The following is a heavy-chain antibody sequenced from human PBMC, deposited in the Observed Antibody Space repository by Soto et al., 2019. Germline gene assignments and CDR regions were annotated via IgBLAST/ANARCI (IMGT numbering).Heavy chain of an antibody. CDR2: LYYGRSA. J-gene: IGHJ4*02. CDR3: ALRSMEVVPEY. CDR1: GDSISSYY. Sequence: QVQLQESGPGLVKPSETLSLTCAVSGDSISSYYCMWIRQPPGKGLESIGYLYYGRSANYNPSLKSRFSLSVDTFTNQCSLTLSSMTAADTAVYYCALRSMEVVPEYWGQGALGTVSS. D-gene: IGHD3-22*01. V-gene: IGHV4-59*01.